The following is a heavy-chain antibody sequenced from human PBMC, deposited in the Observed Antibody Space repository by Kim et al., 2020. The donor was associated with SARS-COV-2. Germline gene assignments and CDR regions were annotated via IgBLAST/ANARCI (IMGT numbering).Heavy chain of an antibody. J-gene: IGHJ3*02. V-gene: IGHV3-11*06. Sequence: GGSLRLSCAASGFTFSDYYMSWIRQAPGKGLEWVSYISSSSSYTNYADSVKGRFTISRDNAKNSLYLQMNSLRAEDTAVYYCARDRRGFYYGRGGDDAFDIWGQGTMVTVSS. CDR3: ARDRRGFYYGRGGDDAFDI. CDR1: GFTFSDYY. D-gene: IGHD3-10*01. CDR2: ISSSSSYT.